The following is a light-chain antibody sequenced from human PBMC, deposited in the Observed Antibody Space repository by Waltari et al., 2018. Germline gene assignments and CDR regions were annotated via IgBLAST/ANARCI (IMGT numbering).Light chain of an antibody. CDR1: SSNIGTNY. V-gene: IGLV1-47*01. CDR3: AAGDDSLSGWV. J-gene: IGLJ3*02. Sequence: QSVLTQPPSASGTPGQRVTISCSGSSSNIGTNYIYWYQQLPATAPNLLIYRSDQRPSGVPDRFSGSKSGTSASLAISGLRSEDEADYYCAAGDDSLSGWVFGGGTKLTVL. CDR2: RSD.